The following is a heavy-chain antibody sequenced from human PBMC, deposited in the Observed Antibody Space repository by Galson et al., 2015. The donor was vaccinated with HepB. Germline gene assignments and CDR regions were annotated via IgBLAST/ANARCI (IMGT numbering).Heavy chain of an antibody. D-gene: IGHD2-21*01. Sequence: SLRLSCAASGFTFSSYAMHWVRQAPGKGLEWVAVISYDGSNKYYADSVKGRFTISRDNSKNTLYLQMNSLRAEDTAVYYCARDIAISGLHYWGQGTLVTVSS. CDR1: GFTFSSYA. CDR2: ISYDGSNK. J-gene: IGHJ4*02. CDR3: ARDIAISGLHY. V-gene: IGHV3-30-3*01.